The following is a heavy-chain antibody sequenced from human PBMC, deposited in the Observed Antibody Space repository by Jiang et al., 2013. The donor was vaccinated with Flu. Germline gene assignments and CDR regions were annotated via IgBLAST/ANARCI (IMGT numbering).Heavy chain of an antibody. Sequence: VQLLESGGGLVLPGGSLRLSCAASGFTFSSFEMNWVRQTPGEGLEWISYISASGNTIYYAGSVKGRFTVSRDNAKNSLYLQMNGLRAEDTAVYFCARDPGAGFPPLYFDFWGKGVLVTVSS. CDR2: ISASGNTI. CDR3: ARDPGAGFPPLYFDF. D-gene: IGHD1-26*01. J-gene: IGHJ4*02. V-gene: IGHV3-48*03. CDR1: GFTFSSFE.